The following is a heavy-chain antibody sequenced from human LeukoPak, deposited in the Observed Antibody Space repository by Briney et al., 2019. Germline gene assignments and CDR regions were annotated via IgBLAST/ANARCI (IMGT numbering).Heavy chain of an antibody. CDR2: IIPIFGTA. V-gene: IGHV1-69*05. CDR3: ASHHLVVGATAYFDY. Sequence: SVKVSCKASGGTFSSYAISWVRQAPGQGREWMGGIIPIFGTANYAQKSQGRVTITTDESTSTAYMELSSLRSEDTAVYYCASHHLVVGATAYFDYWGQGTLVTVSS. J-gene: IGHJ4*02. D-gene: IGHD1-26*01. CDR1: GGTFSSYA.